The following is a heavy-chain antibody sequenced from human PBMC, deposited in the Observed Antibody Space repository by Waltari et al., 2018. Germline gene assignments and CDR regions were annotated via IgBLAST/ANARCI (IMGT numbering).Heavy chain of an antibody. D-gene: IGHD1-1*01. CDR2: IYYSGST. CDR3: ARFRTGTTNYYGMDV. Sequence: QVQLQESGPGLVKPSETLSLTCTVSGGSISSYYWSWIRQPPGKGLEWSGYIYYSGSTNYNPSLKSRVTISVDTSKNQFSLKLSSVTAADTAVYYCARFRTGTTNYYGMDVWGQGTTVTVSS. V-gene: IGHV4-59*01. CDR1: GGSISSYY. J-gene: IGHJ6*02.